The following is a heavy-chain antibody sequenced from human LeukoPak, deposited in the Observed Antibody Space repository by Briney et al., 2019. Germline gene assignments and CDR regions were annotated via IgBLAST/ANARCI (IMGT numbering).Heavy chain of an antibody. V-gene: IGHV4-31*03. J-gene: IGHJ4*02. Sequence: SQTLSLTCTVSGFSISSGGYYWRWLRQHPGKGLEWIGYIYYSGSTYYNPSLKSRVTISVDTSKNQFSLKLSSVTAADTAVYYCARAPRSYDSSGYCDYWGQGTLVTVSS. D-gene: IGHD3-22*01. CDR1: GFSISSGGYY. CDR2: IYYSGST. CDR3: ARAPRSYDSSGYCDY.